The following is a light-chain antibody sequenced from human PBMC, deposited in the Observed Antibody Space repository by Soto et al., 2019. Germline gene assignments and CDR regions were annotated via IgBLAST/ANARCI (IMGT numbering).Light chain of an antibody. Sequence: EIVLTQSPGTLSLSPGERATLSCRASQSFDAKYLAWYRQIPGQTPRLLMYGASIRAPGIPDRFSGSGSGTDFPLTISTLEPEDCAVYYCQHYSGSSRAFGPGTKVEIK. CDR3: QHYSGSSRA. J-gene: IGKJ1*01. CDR1: QSFDAKY. CDR2: GAS. V-gene: IGKV3-20*01.